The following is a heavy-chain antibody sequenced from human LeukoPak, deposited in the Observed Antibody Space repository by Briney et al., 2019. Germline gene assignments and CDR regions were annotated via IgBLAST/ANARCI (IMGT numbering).Heavy chain of an antibody. CDR2: IIPIFGTA. CDR1: GGTFSSYA. D-gene: IGHD5-18*01. V-gene: IGHV1-69*06. CDR3: ARAILYSYGYHPFDY. J-gene: IGHJ4*02. Sequence: ASVKVSCKASGGTFSSYAISWVRQAPGQGLEWMGGIIPIFGTANYAQKFQGRVTITADKSTSTAYMDLSSLRSEDTAVYYCARAILYSYGYHPFDYWGQGTLVTVSS.